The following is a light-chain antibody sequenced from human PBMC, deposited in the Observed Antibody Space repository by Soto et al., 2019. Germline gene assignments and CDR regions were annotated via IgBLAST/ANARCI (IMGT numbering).Light chain of an antibody. Sequence: ATQMTQSPSSLSASVGDRVTIACRASQGIRTELGWHQQKPGEAPKLLIYAASTLQSGVPSRFSGRGSGTDFTLTISSLQPEDFATYYCLQDYDYPRTFGQGTKVEMK. CDR2: AAS. J-gene: IGKJ1*01. CDR3: LQDYDYPRT. CDR1: QGIRTE. V-gene: IGKV1-6*01.